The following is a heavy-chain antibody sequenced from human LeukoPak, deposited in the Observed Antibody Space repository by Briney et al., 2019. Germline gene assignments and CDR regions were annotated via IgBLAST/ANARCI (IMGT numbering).Heavy chain of an antibody. CDR2: IYSAGGT. D-gene: IGHD2-21*01. V-gene: IGHV3-53*01. J-gene: IGHJ5*02. CDR3: VRDSGELGA. Sequence: GGSLRLSCAASGFTVSNNYMSWVRRAAGKGLEWVALIYSAGGTYYADSVKGRFTISRDNSKNTLHLQMNSLRAEDTAVYYCVRDSGELGAWGQGTLVTVSS. CDR1: GFTVSNNY.